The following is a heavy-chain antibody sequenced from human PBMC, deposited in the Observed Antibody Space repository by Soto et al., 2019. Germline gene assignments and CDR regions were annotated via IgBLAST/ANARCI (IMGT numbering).Heavy chain of an antibody. V-gene: IGHV3-7*01. CDR3: ARGGRDAYNWFDP. CDR2: IKQDGSEK. J-gene: IGHJ5*02. Sequence: EAQLVESGGGLVQPGGSLRVSCVVSGFTFSSYWMSWVRQAPGKGLEWVAKIKQDGSEKDYVDSVKGRFTISRDNANNSLFLHMYSLRAEDTAVYYCARGGRDAYNWFDPWGQGTLVTVSS. D-gene: IGHD3-16*01. CDR1: GFTFSSYW.